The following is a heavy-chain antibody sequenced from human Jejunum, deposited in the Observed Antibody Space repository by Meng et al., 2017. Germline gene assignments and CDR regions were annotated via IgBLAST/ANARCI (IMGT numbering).Heavy chain of an antibody. CDR2: IDHSGRT. Sequence: QCGAGQLKPSATLSLPCSVDAWSFNGYYCGWLRQAPGKGLEWIGDIDHSGRTNYNQSLKNRVTISVDTSRNQISLNLNSVTAAATAVYYCARGGDARAYYFAYWGQGNLVTVSS. J-gene: IGHJ4*02. CDR1: AWSFNGYY. CDR3: ARGGDARAYYFAY. V-gene: IGHV4-34*01. D-gene: IGHD3-10*01.